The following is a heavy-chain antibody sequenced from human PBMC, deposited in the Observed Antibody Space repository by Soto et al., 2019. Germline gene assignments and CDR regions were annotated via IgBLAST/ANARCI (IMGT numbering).Heavy chain of an antibody. CDR1: GFTFSSYA. CDR3: AKGKTYCSSTSCHRRYYYYMDV. V-gene: IGHV3-23*01. D-gene: IGHD2-2*01. CDR2: ISGSGGST. J-gene: IGHJ6*03. Sequence: GGSLRLSCAASGFTFSSYAMSWVRQAPGKGLEWVSAISGSGGSTYYADSVKGRFTISRDNSKNTLYLQMNSLRAEDTAVYYCAKGKTYCSSTSCHRRYYYYMDVWGKGTTVTVSS.